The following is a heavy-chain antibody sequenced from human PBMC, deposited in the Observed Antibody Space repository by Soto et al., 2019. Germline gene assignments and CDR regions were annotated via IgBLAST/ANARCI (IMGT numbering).Heavy chain of an antibody. CDR1: GGSVSSGSYY. CDR3: AREYYDSSGFDY. V-gene: IGHV4-61*01. Sequence: SETLSLTCTVSGGSVSSGSYYWSWIRQPPGKGLEWIGYIYYSGSTNYNPSLNSRVTISVDTSKNQFSLKLSSVTAADTAVYYCAREYYDSSGFDYWGQGTLVTVSS. D-gene: IGHD3-22*01. CDR2: IYYSGST. J-gene: IGHJ4*02.